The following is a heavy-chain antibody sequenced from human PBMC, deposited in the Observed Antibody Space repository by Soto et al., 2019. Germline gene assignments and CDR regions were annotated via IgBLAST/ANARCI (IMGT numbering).Heavy chain of an antibody. CDR3: ARGTSGDKVDY. V-gene: IGHV4-30-4*01. CDR1: GGSISNVNDC. Sequence: QVQLQESGPGLVKPSETLSLTCTVSGGSISNVNDCWSLIRQSPDKGLGWIGHIYDGGSTYNKPSLKCRVTISVDTSKNQFSLKLRSVTVADTAVYYCARGTSGDKVDYWCQGTLVSVSS. J-gene: IGHJ4*02. D-gene: IGHD3-16*01. CDR2: IYDGGST.